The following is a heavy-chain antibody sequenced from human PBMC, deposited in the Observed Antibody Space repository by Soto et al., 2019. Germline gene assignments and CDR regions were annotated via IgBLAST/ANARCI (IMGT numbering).Heavy chain of an antibody. Sequence: QVQLVQSGAEVKKPGSSVKVSCKASGGTFSSYAISWVRQAPGQGLEWMGGIIPIFGTANYAQKFQGRVTITADDSTSTAYMELSSLRSEDTAVYYCARPGMGGDYVWPPNFDYWGQGTLVTVSS. CDR2: IIPIFGTA. J-gene: IGHJ4*02. D-gene: IGHD4-17*01. CDR1: GGTFSSYA. V-gene: IGHV1-69*12. CDR3: ARPGMGGDYVWPPNFDY.